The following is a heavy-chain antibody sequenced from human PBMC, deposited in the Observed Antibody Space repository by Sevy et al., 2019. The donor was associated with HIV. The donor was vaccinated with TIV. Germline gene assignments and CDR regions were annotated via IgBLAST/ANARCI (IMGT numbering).Heavy chain of an antibody. CDR2: IKSKADGGTI. V-gene: IGHV3-15*01. CDR1: GFTFTYAW. J-gene: IGHJ6*02. D-gene: IGHD2-8*02. Sequence: GGSLRLSCAASGFTFTYAWMTWVRQAPGKGLEWLGRIKSKADGGTIDYAAPAKGRFTISRDDSNNTLYLQMNSLKTEDTDVYYCSTDPIILLLVTDGMDVWGRGTTVTVSS. CDR3: STDPIILLLVTDGMDV.